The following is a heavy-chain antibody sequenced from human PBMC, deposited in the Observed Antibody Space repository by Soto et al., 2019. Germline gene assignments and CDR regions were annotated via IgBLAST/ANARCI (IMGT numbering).Heavy chain of an antibody. Sequence: GGSLRLSCAASGFTFSDYYMSWIRQAPGKGLEWVSYISSSSSYTNYADSAKGRFTISRDNAKNSLYLQMNSLRAEDTAVYYCARAPTGDYYFDYWGQGTLVTVSS. CDR1: GFTFSDYY. J-gene: IGHJ4*02. CDR2: ISSSSSYT. V-gene: IGHV3-11*06. D-gene: IGHD1-1*01. CDR3: ARAPTGDYYFDY.